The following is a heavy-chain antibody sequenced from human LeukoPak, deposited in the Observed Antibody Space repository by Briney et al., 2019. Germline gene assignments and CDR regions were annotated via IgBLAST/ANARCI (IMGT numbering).Heavy chain of an antibody. V-gene: IGHV3-48*01. CDR3: ARDFKDDYGDRYYFDY. J-gene: IGHJ4*02. Sequence: GGSLRLSXAASGFTFSSYSMNWVRQAPGKGVEWVSYISSSSSTIYYADSVKGRFTISRDNAKNSLYLQMNSLRAEDTAVYYCARDFKDDYGDRYYFDYWGQGTLVTVSS. CDR2: ISSSSSTI. CDR1: GFTFSSYS. D-gene: IGHD4-17*01.